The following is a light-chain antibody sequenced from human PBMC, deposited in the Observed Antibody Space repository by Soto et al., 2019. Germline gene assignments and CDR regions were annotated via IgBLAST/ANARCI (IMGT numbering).Light chain of an antibody. J-gene: IGKJ1*01. CDR1: QSVNTN. V-gene: IGKV3-15*01. CDR2: GAS. Sequence: DIVMTQSPPTLSVSPGERVTLSCRASQSVNTNLAWYQQKPGQAPRLLIYGASTRATGIPARFSGSGSGTEFTLTISSLQSEDFALYYCPQYDDWPPWTFGQGTKVEI. CDR3: PQYDDWPPWT.